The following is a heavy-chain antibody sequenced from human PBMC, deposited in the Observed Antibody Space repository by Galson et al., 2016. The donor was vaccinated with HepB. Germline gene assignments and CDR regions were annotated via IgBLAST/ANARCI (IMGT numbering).Heavy chain of an antibody. V-gene: IGHV1-69*13. CDR2: ILPVFGVE. CDR1: EGAFSNYG. CDR3: AREKGGNGFDI. J-gene: IGHJ3*02. D-gene: IGHD1-1*01. Sequence: SVKVSCKGSEGAFSNYGINWVRQAPGQGLEWMGGILPVFGVEKYAQKYQGRVTITADESTTTAYMELSSLRSEDTAVYYCAREKGGNGFDIWGQGTMVTVSS.